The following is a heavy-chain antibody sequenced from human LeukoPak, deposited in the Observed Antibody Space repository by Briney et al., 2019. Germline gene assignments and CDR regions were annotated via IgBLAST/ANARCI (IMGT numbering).Heavy chain of an antibody. CDR1: GGSFSGYY. J-gene: IGHJ5*02. V-gene: IGHV4-34*01. CDR2: IYYSGST. D-gene: IGHD3-3*01. CDR3: ARHAGNGYDFWSGYYYNWFDP. Sequence: SETLSLTCAVYGGSFSGYYWSWIRQPPGKGLEWIGSIYYSGSTYYNPSLKSRVTISVDTSKNQFSLKLSSVTAADTAVYYCARHAGNGYDFWSGYYYNWFDPWGQGTLVTVSS.